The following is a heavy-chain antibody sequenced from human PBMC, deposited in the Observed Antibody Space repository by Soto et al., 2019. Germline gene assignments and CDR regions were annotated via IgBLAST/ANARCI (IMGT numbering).Heavy chain of an antibody. CDR3: GLSPTGTPANWFDP. CDR1: GGSFSSYG. J-gene: IGHJ5*02. CDR2: IIPMFGRT. V-gene: IGHV1-69*14. D-gene: IGHD1-7*01. Sequence: QVQLVQSGAEVKKPGSSVKVSCKASGGSFSSYGISWVRQAPGQGLEWMGGIIPMFGRTGYAQRFQGRVTMTADKATTTAYMELSRLRSEDTAVYYCGLSPTGTPANWFDPWGQGTLVTVSS.